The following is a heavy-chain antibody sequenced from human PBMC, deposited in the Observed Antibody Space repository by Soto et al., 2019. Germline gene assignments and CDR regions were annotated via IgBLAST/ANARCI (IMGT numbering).Heavy chain of an antibody. CDR1: GFTFRTYG. J-gene: IGHJ4*02. D-gene: IGHD6-19*01. CDR3: AKSPRVQQWLVPDY. Sequence: QVQSVESGGGVVQPGRSLRLSCEASGFTFRTYGMHWVRQAPGKGLEWVAVISYDATNKYYADSVKGRFTISRDNSKNTLYLQMNNLRAEDTAVYYCAKSPRVQQWLVPDYWGQGTLVTVSS. V-gene: IGHV3-30*18. CDR2: ISYDATNK.